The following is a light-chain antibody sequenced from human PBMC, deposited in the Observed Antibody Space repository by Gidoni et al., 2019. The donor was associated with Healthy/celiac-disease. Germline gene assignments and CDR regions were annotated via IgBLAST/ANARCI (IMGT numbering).Light chain of an antibody. Sequence: GDRVTITCRASQSISSYLNWYQQKPGKAPKLLIYAASSLQSGVPSRFSGSGSGTAFTLTISSLQPEDFATYYCQQSYSTPPYTFGQGTKLEIK. V-gene: IGKV1-39*01. CDR1: QSISSY. CDR3: QQSYSTPPYT. CDR2: AAS. J-gene: IGKJ2*01.